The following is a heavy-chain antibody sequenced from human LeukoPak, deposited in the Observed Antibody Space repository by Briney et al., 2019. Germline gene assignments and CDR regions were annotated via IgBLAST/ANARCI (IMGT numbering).Heavy chain of an antibody. CDR1: SGSISTSNYY. Sequence: SETLSLTCTVSSGSISTSNYYWGWVRQPPGKALEWIGNIFYSGSTYYSPSLKSRVTISVDTSKNQFSLKLSSVTAADTAVYYCARPRRWLAMYYFDYWGQGTLVTVSS. J-gene: IGHJ4*02. D-gene: IGHD6-19*01. CDR2: IFYSGST. CDR3: ARPRRWLAMYYFDY. V-gene: IGHV4-39*07.